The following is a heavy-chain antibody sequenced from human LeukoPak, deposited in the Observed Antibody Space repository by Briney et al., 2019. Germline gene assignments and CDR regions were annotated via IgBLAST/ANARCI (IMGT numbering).Heavy chain of an antibody. J-gene: IGHJ4*02. CDR3: AREITFGGLIA. D-gene: IGHD3-16*02. Sequence: GGSLRLSCAASGFTFNSYSINWVRQAPGKGLEWVSSISSSSSYIYYADSLKGRFTISRDNAKNSLYLQMNSLRAEDTAVYYCAREITFGGLIAWGQGTLVTVSS. CDR2: ISSSSSYI. V-gene: IGHV3-21*01. CDR1: GFTFNSYS.